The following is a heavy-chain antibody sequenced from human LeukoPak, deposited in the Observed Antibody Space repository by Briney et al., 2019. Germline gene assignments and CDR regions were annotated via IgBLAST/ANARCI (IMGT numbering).Heavy chain of an antibody. J-gene: IGHJ3*02. D-gene: IGHD3-10*01. Sequence: KPGGSLRLSCAASGFTFSDYYMSWIRQAPGKGLEWVSYISSSGSTIYYADSVKGRFTISRDNAKNSVCLQMNSLRAEDTAVYYCARDLGLHHAFDIWGQGTMVTISS. CDR1: GFTFSDYY. V-gene: IGHV3-11*04. CDR2: ISSSGSTI. CDR3: ARDLGLHHAFDI.